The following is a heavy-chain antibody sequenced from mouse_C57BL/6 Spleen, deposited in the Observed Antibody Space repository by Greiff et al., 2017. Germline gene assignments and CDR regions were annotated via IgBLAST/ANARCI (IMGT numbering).Heavy chain of an antibody. Sequence: VQLQQSGAELVMPGASVKLSCKASGYTFTSYWMHWVKQRPGQGLEWIGEIDPSDSYTNYNQKFKGKSTLTVDKSSSTAYMQLSSLTSEDSAVYYCARGDYYGSSHWYFDVWGTGTTVTVSS. CDR2: IDPSDSYT. J-gene: IGHJ1*03. V-gene: IGHV1-69*01. CDR1: GYTFTSYW. D-gene: IGHD1-1*01. CDR3: ARGDYYGSSHWYFDV.